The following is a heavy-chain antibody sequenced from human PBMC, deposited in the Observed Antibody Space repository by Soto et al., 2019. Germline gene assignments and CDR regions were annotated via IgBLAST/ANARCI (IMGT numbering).Heavy chain of an antibody. V-gene: IGHV3-23*01. Sequence: EVRLLESGGGLEQPGGSLRLSCVISGFTFDNYAMSWVRQAPGKGLGWVSAISGGGGGTYYADSVRGRFIISRDNSKNTVYLQVNGLRTEDTAVYYCAKDVHYDSSGGLDSWGQGTLVTVSS. CDR2: ISGGGGGT. CDR1: GFTFDNYA. D-gene: IGHD3-22*01. J-gene: IGHJ4*02. CDR3: AKDVHYDSSGGLDS.